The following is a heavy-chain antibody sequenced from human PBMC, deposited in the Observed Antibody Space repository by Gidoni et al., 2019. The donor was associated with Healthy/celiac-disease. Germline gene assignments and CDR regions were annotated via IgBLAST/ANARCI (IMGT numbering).Heavy chain of an antibody. Sequence: QVQLAQSGAEVKKPGSSVKVSCKASGGPFSSYTLSWVRQAPGQGLGWMGRSIPILGIANYAQKFQGRVTITADKSTSTAYMELSSLRSEDTAVYYCAREGGSYGSAFDIWGQGTMVTVSS. CDR2: SIPILGIA. CDR1: GGPFSSYT. J-gene: IGHJ3*02. CDR3: AREGGSYGSAFDI. D-gene: IGHD1-26*01. V-gene: IGHV1-69*08.